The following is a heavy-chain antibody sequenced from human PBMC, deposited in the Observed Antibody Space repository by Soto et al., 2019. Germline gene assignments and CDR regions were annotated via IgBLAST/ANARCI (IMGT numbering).Heavy chain of an antibody. D-gene: IGHD3-3*01. Sequence: GGSLRLSCAASGFTFSSYSMNWVRQAPGKGLEWVSYISSSGSTIYYADSVKGRFTISRDNAKNSLYLQMNSLRAEDTAVYYCARFLEWLASGMDVWGQGTTVTVSS. V-gene: IGHV3-48*04. CDR2: ISSSGSTI. CDR1: GFTFSSYS. CDR3: ARFLEWLASGMDV. J-gene: IGHJ6*02.